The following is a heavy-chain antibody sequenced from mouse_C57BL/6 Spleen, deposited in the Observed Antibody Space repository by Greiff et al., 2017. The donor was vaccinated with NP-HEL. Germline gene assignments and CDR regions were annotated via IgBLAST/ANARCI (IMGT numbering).Heavy chain of an antibody. D-gene: IGHD2-3*01. CDR2: INPNYGTT. CDR3: AREGDGYGYAMDY. V-gene: IGHV1-39*01. J-gene: IGHJ4*01. Sequence: EVKLMESGPELVKPGASVKISCKASGYSFTDYNMNWVKQSNGKSLEWIGVINPNYGTTSYNQKFKGKATLTVDQSSSTAYMQLNSLTSEDSAVYYCAREGDGYGYAMDYWGQGTSVTVSS. CDR1: GYSFTDYN.